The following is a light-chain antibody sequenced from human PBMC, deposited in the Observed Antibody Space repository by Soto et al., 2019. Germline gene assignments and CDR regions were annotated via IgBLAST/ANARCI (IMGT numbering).Light chain of an antibody. CDR3: QQYGSPPLT. Sequence: FFTQSPVSLSLSPVEGATLSCRASQSFRGLLAWYQQKPGQAPRLLIYAASNPAPGIPDRFSGSGSGPDFTLTISRLEPEDFAVYFCQQYGSPPLTFGGGTKVDIK. J-gene: IGKJ4*01. CDR1: QSFRGL. V-gene: IGKV3-20*01. CDR2: AAS.